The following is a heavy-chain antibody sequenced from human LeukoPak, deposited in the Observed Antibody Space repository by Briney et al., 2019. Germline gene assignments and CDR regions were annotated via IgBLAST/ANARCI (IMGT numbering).Heavy chain of an antibody. V-gene: IGHV4-59*08. CDR2: IYHSGST. D-gene: IGHD1-26*01. CDR1: GDSISKYY. Sequence: SETLSLTCIVSGDSISKYYWSWIRQPPGKGLEWIGYIYHSGSTNYNPSLKSRVNISADTSKNQFSLKMNAVTAADTAVYFCGRHMVGAYFDYWGLGTLVTVSS. CDR3: GRHMVGAYFDY. J-gene: IGHJ4*02.